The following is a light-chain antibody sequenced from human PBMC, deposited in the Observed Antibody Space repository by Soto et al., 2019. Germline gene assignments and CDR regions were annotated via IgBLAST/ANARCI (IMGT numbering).Light chain of an antibody. CDR1: QSVNSN. J-gene: IGKJ5*01. CDR2: GIS. Sequence: EMVMTQSPAILSVSPGESATLSCRASQSVNSNYLAWYQQHPGQPPRLLIYGISTRATGIPARFSGSGSGTAFSLTISSLQSEDFAVYYCQQYSKWPITFGQGTRLEIK. CDR3: QQYSKWPIT. V-gene: IGKV3-15*01.